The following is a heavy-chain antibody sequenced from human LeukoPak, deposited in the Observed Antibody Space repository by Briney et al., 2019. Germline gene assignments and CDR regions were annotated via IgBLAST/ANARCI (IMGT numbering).Heavy chain of an antibody. CDR3: ARDDNVDTDMGYFDN. Sequence: PGGSLRLSCAASGFTFSSYSMNWVRHAPGKGLEWVSSISSSGSYIYYADSVKGRFTISRDNAKNSLYLQMNSLRAEDTAVYYSARDDNVDTDMGYFDNWGQKTLVTVSS. CDR1: GFTFSSYS. CDR2: ISSSGSYI. D-gene: IGHD5-18*01. J-gene: IGHJ4*01. V-gene: IGHV3-21*01.